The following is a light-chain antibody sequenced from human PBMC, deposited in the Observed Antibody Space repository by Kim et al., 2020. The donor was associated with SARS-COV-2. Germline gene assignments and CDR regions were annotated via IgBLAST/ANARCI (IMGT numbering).Light chain of an antibody. CDR2: QDS. CDR3: QAWDSSTVV. CDR1: KLGDKY. V-gene: IGLV3-1*01. J-gene: IGLJ2*01. Sequence: SYELTQPPSVSVSPGQTASITCSGDKLGDKYACCNQQKPGQSPVLVIYQDSKRPSGIPERFSGSNSGNTATLTISGTQAMDEADYYCQAWDSSTVVFGGGTQLTVL.